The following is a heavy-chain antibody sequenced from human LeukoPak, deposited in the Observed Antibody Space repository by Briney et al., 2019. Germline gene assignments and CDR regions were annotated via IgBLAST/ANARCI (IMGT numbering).Heavy chain of an antibody. CDR2: INPNSGGT. Sequence: ASVKVSCKASGYTFTGYYTHWVRQAPGQGPEWMGWINPNSGGTNYAQKFQGRVTMTRDTSISTAYMELSRLRSDDTAVYYCARGGYYYDSSGYDLDYWGQGTLVTVSS. D-gene: IGHD3-22*01. CDR1: GYTFTGYY. V-gene: IGHV1-2*02. J-gene: IGHJ4*02. CDR3: ARGGYYYDSSGYDLDY.